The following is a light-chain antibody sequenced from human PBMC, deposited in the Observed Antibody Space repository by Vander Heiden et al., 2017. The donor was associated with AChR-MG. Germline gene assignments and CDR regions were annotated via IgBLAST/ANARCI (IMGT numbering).Light chain of an antibody. Sequence: EIVLTQSPATLSLSPGERATLSCRASQRVGSDLAWYQPKPGQGPRLVIDGACNRASGIPARFSGSGSGTEFTLSISSLQSEDCAVEYCQQDNSWPPITFGQGTRLEIK. CDR1: QRVGSD. J-gene: IGKJ5*01. V-gene: IGKV3-15*01. CDR2: GAC. CDR3: QQDNSWPPIT.